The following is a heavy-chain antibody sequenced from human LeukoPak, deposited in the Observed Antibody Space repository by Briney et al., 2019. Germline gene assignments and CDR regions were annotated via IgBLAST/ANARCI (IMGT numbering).Heavy chain of an antibody. CDR1: GGSVSSYY. D-gene: IGHD1-26*01. V-gene: IGHV4-59*02. J-gene: IGHJ3*02. CDR2: IYYSGST. Sequence: SETLSLTCTVSGGSVSSYYWSWIRHPPGKGLEWIGYIYYSGSTNYNPSLKTRVTISVDTSKNQFSLKLNSITTADTAVYYCARVRLSGTYLDAFDIWGQGTMVTVSS. CDR3: ARVRLSGTYLDAFDI.